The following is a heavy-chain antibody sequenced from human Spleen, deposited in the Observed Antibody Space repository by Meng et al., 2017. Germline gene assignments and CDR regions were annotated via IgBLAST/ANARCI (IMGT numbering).Heavy chain of an antibody. D-gene: IGHD1-26*01. Sequence: SVKVSCKASGYTFTSYYLHWVRQAPGQGLEWMGGIIPIFGTANYAQKFQGRVTITTDESTSTAYMELSSLRSEDTAVYYCATVNYSGSYYFDYWGQGTLVTVSS. CDR1: GYTFTSYY. J-gene: IGHJ4*02. V-gene: IGHV1-69*05. CDR2: IIPIFGTA. CDR3: ATVNYSGSYYFDY.